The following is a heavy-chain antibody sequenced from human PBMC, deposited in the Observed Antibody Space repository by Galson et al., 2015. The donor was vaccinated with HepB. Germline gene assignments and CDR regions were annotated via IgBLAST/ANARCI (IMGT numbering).Heavy chain of an antibody. J-gene: IGHJ6*02. Sequence: SLRLSCAASGFTFSSYSMNWVRQAPGKGLEWVSSISSSSSYIYYADSVKGRFTISRDNAKNSLYLQINSLRAEDTAVYYCAREGNIAARLHHYYYAMDVWGQGTTVTVSS. CDR1: GFTFSSYS. D-gene: IGHD6-6*01. CDR3: AREGNIAARLHHYYYAMDV. CDR2: ISSSSSYI. V-gene: IGHV3-21*01.